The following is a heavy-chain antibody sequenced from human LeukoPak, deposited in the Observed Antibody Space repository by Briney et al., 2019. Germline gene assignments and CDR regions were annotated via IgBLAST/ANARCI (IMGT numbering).Heavy chain of an antibody. D-gene: IGHD3-22*01. V-gene: IGHV3-15*01. Sequence: GGSLRLSCAAAGFTFNTAWMSWVRQAPGKGLECVGRIKSKTGGGTTDYAAPVKGRFTISRDDSKNTLYLQMNSLRAEDTAVYYSATGEYYYDSRGSNFQHWGQGTLVTVSS. J-gene: IGHJ1*01. CDR1: GFTFNTAW. CDR2: IKSKTGGGTT. CDR3: ATGEYYYDSRGSNFQH.